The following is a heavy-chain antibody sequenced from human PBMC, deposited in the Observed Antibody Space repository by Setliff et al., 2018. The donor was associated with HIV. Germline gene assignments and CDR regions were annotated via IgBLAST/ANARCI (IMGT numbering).Heavy chain of an antibody. CDR1: GFTFSSYP. Sequence: PGGSLRLSCATSGFTFSSYPIHWVRQAPGKGLEWVAVIAFDGSNKHYADSVKGRFTISRDNSKNTLYLQMNSLRVEDTAVYYCAKERYIYGALNYFDYWGQGTMVTVSS. V-gene: IGHV3-30*04. J-gene: IGHJ4*02. D-gene: IGHD5-18*01. CDR2: IAFDGSNK. CDR3: AKERYIYGALNYFDY.